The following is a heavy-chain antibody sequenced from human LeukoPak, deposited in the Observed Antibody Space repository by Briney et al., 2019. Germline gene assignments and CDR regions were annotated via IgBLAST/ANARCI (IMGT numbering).Heavy chain of an antibody. D-gene: IGHD3-10*01. CDR2: INPNSGGT. CDR3: ARDLGSGSYYRGTDY. J-gene: IGHJ4*02. V-gene: IGHV1-2*02. Sequence: ASVKVSCKVSGYTFTGYYMHWVRQAPGQGLEWMGWINPNSGGTNYAQKFQGRVTMTRDTSISTAYMELSRLRSDDTAVYYCARDLGSGSYYRGTDYWGQGTLVTVSS. CDR1: GYTFTGYY.